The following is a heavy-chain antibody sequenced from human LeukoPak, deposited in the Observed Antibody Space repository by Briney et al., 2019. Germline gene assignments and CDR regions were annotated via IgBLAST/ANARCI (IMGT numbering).Heavy chain of an antibody. D-gene: IGHD6-13*01. J-gene: IGHJ1*01. CDR3: ARVAAGIGFFQH. Sequence: SETLSLTCIVSGYSISSGYYWGWIWQPPGEGLEWIGNIHHSGSTYYNPSLKSRVTISVDTSKNQLSLKLSSVTAADTAVYYCARVAAGIGFFQHWGQGTLVTVSS. V-gene: IGHV4-38-2*02. CDR1: GYSISSGYY. CDR2: IHHSGST.